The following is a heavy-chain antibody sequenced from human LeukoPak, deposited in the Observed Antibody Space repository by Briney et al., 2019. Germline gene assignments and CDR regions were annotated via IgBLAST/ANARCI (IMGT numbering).Heavy chain of an antibody. CDR3: ARELELGSRYHYYGMDV. Sequence: GGSLRLSCAASGFTFSSYAMHWVRQAPGKGLEWVAVISYDGSNKYYADSVKGRFTISRDNSKNTLYLQMNSLRAEDTAVYYCARELELGSRYHYYGMDVWGQGTPVTSP. D-gene: IGHD1-7*01. J-gene: IGHJ6*02. CDR2: ISYDGSNK. CDR1: GFTFSSYA. V-gene: IGHV3-30*04.